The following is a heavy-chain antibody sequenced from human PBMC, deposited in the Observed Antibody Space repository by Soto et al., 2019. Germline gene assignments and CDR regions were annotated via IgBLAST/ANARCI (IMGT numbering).Heavy chain of an antibody. CDR3: ATRHLPYCSGGTCNPFDF. V-gene: IGHV3-33*01. Sequence: PGGSLRLSCVASGFFLRDFGMHWVRQAPGKGLEWVSVICYEGSNTYQGESVKGRFAISRDNSKNTLYLQMNSLRAEDTAIYYCATRHLPYCSGGTCNPFDFWGQGTLVTVSS. CDR1: GFFLRDFG. CDR2: ICYEGSNT. D-gene: IGHD2-15*01. J-gene: IGHJ4*02.